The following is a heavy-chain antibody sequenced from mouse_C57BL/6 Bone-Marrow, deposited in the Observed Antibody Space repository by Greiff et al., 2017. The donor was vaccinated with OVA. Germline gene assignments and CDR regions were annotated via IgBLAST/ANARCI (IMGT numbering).Heavy chain of an antibody. V-gene: IGHV3-8*01. CDR1: GYSITSDY. J-gene: IGHJ1*03. CDR3: ARYYYGSSPSYWYFDV. D-gene: IGHD1-1*01. CDR2: ISYSGST. Sequence: VQLKESGPGLAKPSQTLSLTCSVTGYSITSDYWTWIRKFPGNKLEYMGNISYSGSTYYHPSLKSRISITRDTSKNQYYLQLNSVTTEDTATYYCARYYYGSSPSYWYFDVWGTGTTVTVSS.